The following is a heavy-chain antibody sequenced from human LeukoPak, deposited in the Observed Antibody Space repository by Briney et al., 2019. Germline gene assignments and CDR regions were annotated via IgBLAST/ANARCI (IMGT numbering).Heavy chain of an antibody. CDR2: ISSSSSYI. J-gene: IGHJ2*01. D-gene: IGHD3-9*01. CDR1: GFTFSDYY. CDR3: ARTPSWLLEGGWYFDL. V-gene: IGHV3-11*03. Sequence: GGSLRLSCAASGFTFSDYYMSWIRQAPGKGLEWVSSISSSSSYIYYADSVKGRFTISRDNAKNSLYLQMNSLRAEDTAVYYCARTPSWLLEGGWYFDLWGRGTLVTVSS.